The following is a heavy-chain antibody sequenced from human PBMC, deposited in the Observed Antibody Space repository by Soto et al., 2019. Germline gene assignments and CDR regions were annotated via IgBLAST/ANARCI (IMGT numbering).Heavy chain of an antibody. D-gene: IGHD3-16*01. V-gene: IGHV3-7*01. CDR2: IKQDGSEK. Sequence: AGGSLRLSCAASGFTFSSYWMSWVRQAPGKGLEWVANIKQDGSEKYYVDSVKGRFTISRDNAKNSLYLQMNSLRAEDTAVYYCARWGWASTYYYYGMDVWGQGTTVTVSS. CDR3: ARWGWASTYYYYGMDV. CDR1: GFTFSSYW. J-gene: IGHJ6*02.